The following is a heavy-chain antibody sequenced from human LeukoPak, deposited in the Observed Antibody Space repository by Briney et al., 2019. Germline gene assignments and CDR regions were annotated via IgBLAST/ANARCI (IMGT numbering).Heavy chain of an antibody. CDR3: AKSSGYSTSHYYYGMDV. CDR2: TYSGGST. J-gene: IGHJ6*04. D-gene: IGHD3-22*01. V-gene: IGHV3-66*01. CDR1: GFTVSSNY. Sequence: QTGGSLRLSCAASGFTVSSNYMSGLPQAPGKGLEGVSITYSGGSTYYADSVKGRFTISRDNSKNTLYLQMNSLRAEDTAVYYCAKSSGYSTSHYYYGMDVGGEGTTVTVPS.